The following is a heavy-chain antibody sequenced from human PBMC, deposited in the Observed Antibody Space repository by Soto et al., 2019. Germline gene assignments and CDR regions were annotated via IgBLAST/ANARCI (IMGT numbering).Heavy chain of an antibody. D-gene: IGHD3-22*01. J-gene: IGHJ4*02. CDR3: ARHGMYYYDSSGYYYGQLNHFDY. Sequence: PSETLSLTCTVSGGSISSYYWSWIRQPPGKGLEWIGYIYYSGSTNYNPSLKSRVTISVDTSKNQFSLKLSSVTAADTAVYYCARHGMYYYDSSGYYYGQLNHFDYWGQGTLVTVSS. V-gene: IGHV4-59*08. CDR1: GGSISSYY. CDR2: IYYSGST.